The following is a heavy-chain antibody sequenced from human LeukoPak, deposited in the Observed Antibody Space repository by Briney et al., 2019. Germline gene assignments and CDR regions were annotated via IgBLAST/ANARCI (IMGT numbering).Heavy chain of an antibody. CDR2: IYTSGST. J-gene: IGHJ4*02. D-gene: IGHD2-2*01. CDR1: GGSISSYY. V-gene: IGHV4-4*07. CDR3: ASASSGYCSSTTCYATFDY. Sequence: SETLSLTCTVSGGSISSYYWSWIRQPAGKGLEWIGRIYTSGSTNYNPSLKSRVTISVDKSKNQFSLKLCSVTAADTAVYYCASASSGYCSSTTCYATFDYWGQGTLVTVSS.